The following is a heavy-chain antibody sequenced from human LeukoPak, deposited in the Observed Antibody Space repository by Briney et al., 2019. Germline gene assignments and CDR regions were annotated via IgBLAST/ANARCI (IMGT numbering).Heavy chain of an antibody. CDR3: ARTGYYFGY. J-gene: IGHJ4*02. CDR1: GFTFSSYE. CDR2: ITSSGSTI. D-gene: IGHD1-14*01. Sequence: GGSLRRSCAASGFTFSSYEMNWVRQAPGKGLEWVSYITSSGSTIYYADSVKGRFTISRDNAKNSLYLQMNSLRAEDAAVYYCARTGYYFGYRGQGTVVTVSS. V-gene: IGHV3-48*03.